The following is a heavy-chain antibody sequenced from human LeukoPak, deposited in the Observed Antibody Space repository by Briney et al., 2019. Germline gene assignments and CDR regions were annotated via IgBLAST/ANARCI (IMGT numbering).Heavy chain of an antibody. CDR2: IIPIFGTA. V-gene: IGHV1-69*13. CDR3: ARDCSSTSCYTTKALSDFDY. CDR1: GGTFSSYA. D-gene: IGHD2-2*02. Sequence: SVKVSCKASGGTFSSYAISWVRQAPGQGLEWMGGIIPIFGTANYAQKFQGRVTITADESTSTAYMELSSLRSEDTAVYYCARDCSSTSCYTTKALSDFDYWGQGTLVTVSS. J-gene: IGHJ4*02.